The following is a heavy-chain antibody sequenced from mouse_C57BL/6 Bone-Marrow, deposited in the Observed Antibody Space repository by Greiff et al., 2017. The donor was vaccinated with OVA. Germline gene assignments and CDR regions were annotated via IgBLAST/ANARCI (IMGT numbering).Heavy chain of an antibody. Sequence: EVQGVESGEGLVKPGGSLKLSCAASGFTFSSYAMSWVRQTPETRLEWVAYISSGGDYIYYADTVKGRFTISRDNARNTLYLQMSSLKSEDTAMYYCTRDGSSGYWYFDVWGTGTTVTVSS. J-gene: IGHJ1*03. CDR2: ISSGGDYI. CDR1: GFTFSSYA. CDR3: TRDGSSGYWYFDV. D-gene: IGHD1-1*01. V-gene: IGHV5-9-1*02.